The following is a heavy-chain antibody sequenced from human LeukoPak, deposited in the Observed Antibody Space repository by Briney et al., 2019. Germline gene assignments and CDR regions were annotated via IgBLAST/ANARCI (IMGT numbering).Heavy chain of an antibody. CDR3: ARLLDTVVIGDY. Sequence: SETLSLTCAVSGYSISSGYYWVWIRQPPGKGLEWIGSIYHSGSTYYNSSLKSRVTISLDTSKNQFSLKLSSVTAADTAVYYCARLLDTVVIGDYWGQGTLVTVSS. CDR1: GYSISSGYY. J-gene: IGHJ4*02. V-gene: IGHV4-38-2*01. D-gene: IGHD2-21*01. CDR2: IYHSGST.